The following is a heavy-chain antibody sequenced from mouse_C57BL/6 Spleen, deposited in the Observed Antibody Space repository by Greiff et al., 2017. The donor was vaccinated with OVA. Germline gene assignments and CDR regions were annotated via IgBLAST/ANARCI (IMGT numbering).Heavy chain of an antibody. Sequence: EVQRVESGGGLVKPGGSLKLSCAASGFTFSSYTMSWVRQTPEKRLEWVATISGGGGNTYYPDSVKGRFPISRDNAKNTLYLQMSSLRSEDTAVYYCARQGGNYWYFDVWGTGTTVTVSS. CDR2: ISGGGGNT. V-gene: IGHV5-9*04. CDR3: ARQGGNYWYFDV. J-gene: IGHJ1*03. D-gene: IGHD2-1*01. CDR1: GFTFSSYT.